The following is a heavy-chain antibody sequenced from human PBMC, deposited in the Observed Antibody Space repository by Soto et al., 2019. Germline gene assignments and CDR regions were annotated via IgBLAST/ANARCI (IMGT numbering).Heavy chain of an antibody. CDR2: ISFDGSNK. D-gene: IGHD2-2*01. J-gene: IGHJ5*02. CDR3: AKHGIAWDQTLSQPNWFDP. V-gene: IGHV3-30*18. CDR1: GFTFSNYA. Sequence: QVQLVESGGGVVQPGRSLRLSCAASGFTFSNYAIHWVHQAPGRGLEWVTVISFDGSNKYYADSMKGRFTISRDNSKNTVYLQMNSLRVEDTAVYYCAKHGIAWDQTLSQPNWFDPWGQGTLVTVSS.